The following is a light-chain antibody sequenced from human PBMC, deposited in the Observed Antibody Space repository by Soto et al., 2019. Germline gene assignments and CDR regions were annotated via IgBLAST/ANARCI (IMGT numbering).Light chain of an antibody. V-gene: IGKV1-5*03. CDR2: KAS. Sequence: DIQMTQSPSTLSGSVGDRVTITCRASQTISSWLAWYQQKPGKAPKLLIYKASTLKSGVPSRFSGSGSGTEFLQPDDFATYYCQHYNSYSEAFGQGTKVDIK. J-gene: IGKJ1*01. CDR3: QHYNSYSEA. CDR1: QTISSW.